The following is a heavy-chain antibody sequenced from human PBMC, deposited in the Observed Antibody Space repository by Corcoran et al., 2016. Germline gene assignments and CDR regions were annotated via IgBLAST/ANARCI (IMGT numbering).Heavy chain of an antibody. Sequence: QVQLVQSGAEVKKPGASVTVSCKASGYTFTSYYMHWVRQAPGQGLEWMGIINPSGGSTSYAQKFQGRVTMTRDTSTSTVYMELSSLRSEDTAVYDCARLAERVVTIDYWGQGTLVTVSS. CDR2: INPSGGST. CDR3: ARLAERVVTIDY. V-gene: IGHV1-46*01. CDR1: GYTFTSYY. J-gene: IGHJ4*02. D-gene: IGHD3-3*01.